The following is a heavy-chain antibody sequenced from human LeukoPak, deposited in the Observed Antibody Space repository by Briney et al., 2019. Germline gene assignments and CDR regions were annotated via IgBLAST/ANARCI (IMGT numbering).Heavy chain of an antibody. CDR2: ISDSGSSP. D-gene: IGHD2-15*01. J-gene: IGHJ4*02. CDR3: AKRSCSGGGCNFDY. V-gene: IGHV3-23*01. CDR1: GFTFSSYA. Sequence: PGGTLRLSCAASGFTFSSYAMSWVRQAPGKGLEWASAISDSGSSPKYAAAVKGRFTISRDTTKNTLYLQMNSLRAEDTAIYYCAKRSCSGGGCNFDYWGQGTLV.